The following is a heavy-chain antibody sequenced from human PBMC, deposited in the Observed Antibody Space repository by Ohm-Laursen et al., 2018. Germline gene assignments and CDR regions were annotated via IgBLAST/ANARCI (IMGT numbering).Heavy chain of an antibody. CDR1: GYTFTGYY. Sequence: ASVKVSCKASGYTFTGYYMHWVRQAPGQGLEWMGWINPNSGGTNYAQKFQGRVTMTRDTSISTAYMELSRLRSDDTAVYYCARRIAATLYLFDYWGQGTQVTVSS. J-gene: IGHJ4*02. CDR2: INPNSGGT. V-gene: IGHV1-2*02. D-gene: IGHD2-15*01. CDR3: ARRIAATLYLFDY.